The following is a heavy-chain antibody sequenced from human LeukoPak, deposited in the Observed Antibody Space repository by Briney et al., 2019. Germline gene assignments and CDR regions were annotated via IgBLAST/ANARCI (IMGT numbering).Heavy chain of an antibody. CDR3: ARARNGVLRFLEWLPKNNWFDP. J-gene: IGHJ5*02. D-gene: IGHD3-3*01. CDR2: INHSGST. V-gene: IGHV4-34*01. CDR1: GGSFSGYY. Sequence: PSETLSLTCAVYGGSFSGYYWSWIRQPPGKGLEWIGEINHSGSTNYNASLKSRVTISVDTSKNQFSLKLSSVTAADTAVYYCARARNGVLRFLEWLPKNNWFDPWGQGTLVTVSS.